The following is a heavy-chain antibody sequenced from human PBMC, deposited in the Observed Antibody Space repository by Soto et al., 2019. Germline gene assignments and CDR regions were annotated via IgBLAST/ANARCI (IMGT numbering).Heavy chain of an antibody. Sequence: GGSLRLCCAASGFTVSSNYMSWVRQAPGKGLEWVSVIYSGGSTYYADSVKGRFTISRDNSKNTLYLQMNSLRAEDTAVYYCARDLAIVVYWGQGTLVTVSS. D-gene: IGHD5-12*01. J-gene: IGHJ4*02. CDR3: ARDLAIVVY. CDR1: GFTVSSNY. CDR2: IYSGGST. V-gene: IGHV3-53*01.